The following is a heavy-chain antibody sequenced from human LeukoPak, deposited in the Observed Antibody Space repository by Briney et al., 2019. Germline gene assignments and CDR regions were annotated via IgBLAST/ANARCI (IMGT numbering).Heavy chain of an antibody. Sequence: SVKVSCKASGGTFSNYAISWVRQAPGQGLEWMGRIIPTLGIAKYAQKFQGRVTITADSSTSTAYMELRSLRSEDTAVYYCARDRHYSAAPTDYWGQGTLVTVSS. J-gene: IGHJ4*02. CDR3: ARDRHYSAAPTDY. D-gene: IGHD2-21*01. CDR2: IIPTLGIA. V-gene: IGHV1-69*04. CDR1: GGTFSNYA.